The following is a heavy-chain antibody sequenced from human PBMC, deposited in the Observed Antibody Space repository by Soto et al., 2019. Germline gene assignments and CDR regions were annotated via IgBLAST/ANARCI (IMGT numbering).Heavy chain of an antibody. Sequence: ASVKVSCKVSGYTLTELSMHWVRQAPGKGLEWMGGFDPEDGETIYAQKFQGRVTMTEDTSTDTAYMELSSLRSEDTAVYYCATVLDIVVVPASFDYWGQGTLVTVSS. CDR3: ATVLDIVVVPASFDY. CDR2: FDPEDGET. D-gene: IGHD2-2*03. V-gene: IGHV1-24*01. CDR1: GYTLTELS. J-gene: IGHJ4*02.